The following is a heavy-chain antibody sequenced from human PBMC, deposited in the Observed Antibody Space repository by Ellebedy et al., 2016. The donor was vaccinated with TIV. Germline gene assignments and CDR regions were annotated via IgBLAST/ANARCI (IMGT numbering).Heavy chain of an antibody. V-gene: IGHV4-38-2*02. CDR1: GYSISSGYY. D-gene: IGHD2-21*02. CDR3: ARLCGGDCYSDL. CDR2: IYHSGST. Sequence: MPSETLSLTCTVSGYSISSGYYWGWIRQPPGKGLEWIGTIYHSGSTYYNPSLKSRATISVDTSKNQLSLKLSSVTAADTAVYYCARLCGGDCYSDLWGQGTPVTVSS. J-gene: IGHJ5*02.